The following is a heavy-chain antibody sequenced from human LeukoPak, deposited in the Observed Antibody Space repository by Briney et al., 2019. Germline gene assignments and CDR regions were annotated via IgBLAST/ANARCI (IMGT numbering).Heavy chain of an antibody. D-gene: IGHD6-13*01. CDR1: GGSISSNYH. CDR2: IYYSGNT. J-gene: IGHJ3*01. Sequence: SETLSLTCTVSGGSISSNYHWGWIRQPPGKGLEWIASIYYSGNTYYNPSLKSRVTISVDTSRNQFSLKLSSVTAADTAVYYCAGLGIAATGPAVWGQGTMVSVSS. V-gene: IGHV4-39*01. CDR3: AGLGIAATGPAV.